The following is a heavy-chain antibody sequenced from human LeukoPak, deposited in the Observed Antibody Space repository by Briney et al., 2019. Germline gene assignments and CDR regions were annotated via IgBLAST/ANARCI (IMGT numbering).Heavy chain of an antibody. V-gene: IGHV3-30-3*01. D-gene: IGHD5-12*01. CDR2: ISYDGSNK. Sequence: QTGGSLRLSCAASGFTFSSYAMHWVRQAPGKGLEWVAVISYDGSNKYYADSVKDRFTISRDNSKNTLYLQMNSLRAEDTAVYYCARDVDKRMDYWGQGTLVTVSS. J-gene: IGHJ4*02. CDR3: ARDVDKRMDY. CDR1: GFTFSSYA.